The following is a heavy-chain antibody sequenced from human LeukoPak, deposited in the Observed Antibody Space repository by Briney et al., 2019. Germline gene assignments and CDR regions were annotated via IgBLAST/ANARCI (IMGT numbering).Heavy chain of an antibody. V-gene: IGHV3-23*01. CDR3: AKDAVAPGSGGDFFDY. CDR1: GFTFSSNA. CDR2: ITGDTGST. D-gene: IGHD3-10*01. J-gene: IGHJ4*02. Sequence: QPGGSLRLSCAASGFTFSSNAMTWVRQAPGKGLEWVSVITGDTGSTYYADSVRGRFTISRDNSRNTLSLQMNSLRAADTAVYYCAKDAVAPGSGGDFFDYWGQGTLVTVSS.